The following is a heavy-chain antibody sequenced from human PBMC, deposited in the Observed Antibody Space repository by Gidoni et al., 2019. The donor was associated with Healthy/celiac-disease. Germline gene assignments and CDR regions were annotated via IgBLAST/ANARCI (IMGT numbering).Heavy chain of an antibody. V-gene: IGHV1-69*01. CDR1: GGTFSSYA. CDR2: IIPIVGTA. J-gene: IGHJ4*02. Sequence: QVQLVPSGAEVKKPVSSVKVSCKASGGTFSSYAISWVRQAPVQGLEWMGGIIPIVGTANYAQKFQGRVTITADEATSTAYMELSSLRSEDTAVYYCARGNITYYYDSSGYFLDYWGQGTLVTVSS. D-gene: IGHD3-22*01. CDR3: ARGNITYYYDSSGYFLDY.